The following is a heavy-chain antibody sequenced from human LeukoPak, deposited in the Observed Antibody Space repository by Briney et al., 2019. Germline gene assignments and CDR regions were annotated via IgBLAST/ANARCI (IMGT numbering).Heavy chain of an antibody. CDR3: ARRNRSSWPLNWFDP. Sequence: SETLSLTCTVSSGSITSYYWSWIRQPPGKGLEYIGHIYYTGTTDYNPPLKSRVTISVDTSKNQFSLKLSSVTAADTAVYYCARRNRSSWPLNWFDPWGQGTLVTVSS. CDR2: IYYTGTT. J-gene: IGHJ5*02. V-gene: IGHV4-59*12. D-gene: IGHD6-13*01. CDR1: SGSITSYY.